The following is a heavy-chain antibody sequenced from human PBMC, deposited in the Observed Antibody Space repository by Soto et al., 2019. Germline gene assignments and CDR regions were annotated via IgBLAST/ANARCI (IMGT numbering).Heavy chain of an antibody. CDR1: GFSLSTSGMC. CDR2: IDWDDDK. CDR3: ARIRSGFYYYGMDV. V-gene: IGHV2-70*01. J-gene: IGHJ6*02. D-gene: IGHD3-3*01. Sequence: SGPTLVNPTQTLTLTCTFSGFSLSTSGMCVSWIRQPPGKALEWLALIDWDDDKYYSTSLKTRLTISKDTSKNQVVLTTTNMDPVDTATYYCARIRSGFYYYGMDVWGQGTTVTVSS.